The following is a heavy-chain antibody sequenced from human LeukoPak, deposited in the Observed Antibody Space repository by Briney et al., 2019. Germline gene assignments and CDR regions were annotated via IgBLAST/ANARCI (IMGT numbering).Heavy chain of an antibody. CDR3: ARGLRGVVVVLAAMGKGFDY. CDR2: INHSGST. J-gene: IGHJ4*02. D-gene: IGHD2-2*01. CDR1: GGSFSGYY. V-gene: IGHV4-34*01. Sequence: SETLSLTCAVYGGSFSGYYWSWIRQPPGKGLEWIGEINHSGSTNYNPSLKSRVTISVDTSKNQFSLKLSSVTAADTAVYYCARGLRGVVVVLAAMGKGFDYWGQGTLVTVSS.